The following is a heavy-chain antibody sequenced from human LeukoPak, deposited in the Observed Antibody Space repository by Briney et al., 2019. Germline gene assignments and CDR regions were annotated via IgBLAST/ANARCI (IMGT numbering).Heavy chain of an antibody. Sequence: SETLSLTCTVSGYSISSDYYWGWIRQPPGKGLEWIGSIYHSGSTYYNPSLKSRVTISVDTSKNQISLKVRSATAADTAVYYCARTTEDCSSTSCYQYWFDPWGQGTLVTVSS. J-gene: IGHJ5*02. CDR1: GYSISSDYY. D-gene: IGHD2-2*01. CDR2: IYHSGST. CDR3: ARTTEDCSSTSCYQYWFDP. V-gene: IGHV4-38-2*02.